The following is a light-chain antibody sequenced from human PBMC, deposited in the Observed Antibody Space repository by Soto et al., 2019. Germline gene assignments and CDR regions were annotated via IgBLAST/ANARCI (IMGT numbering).Light chain of an antibody. CDR2: DVS. CDR3: SSYTSSSTPYV. J-gene: IGLJ1*01. Sequence: QSALTQPASVSGSPGQSITISCTGTSSDVGGYNYVSWYQQHPGKAPKLMIYDVSNRPSGISNRFSGSKSRNTDSLTISGLQAEDEADYYCSSYTSSSTPYVFGTGTKLTVL. V-gene: IGLV2-14*01. CDR1: SSDVGGYNY.